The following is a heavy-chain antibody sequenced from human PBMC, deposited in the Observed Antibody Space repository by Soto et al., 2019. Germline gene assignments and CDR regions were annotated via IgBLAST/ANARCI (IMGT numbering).Heavy chain of an antibody. D-gene: IGHD2-2*01. V-gene: IGHV2-5*02. CDR2: IYWDDDK. Sequence: QITLKESGPTLVKPTQTLTLTCTFSGFSLSTSGVGVGWIRQPPGKALEWLALIYWDDDKRYSPSLKSRLTNTKDTSKNQVVLTMTNMDPVDTATYYCAHSRYCSSTSCYVDWFDPWGQGTLVTVSS. CDR3: AHSRYCSSTSCYVDWFDP. CDR1: GFSLSTSGVG. J-gene: IGHJ5*02.